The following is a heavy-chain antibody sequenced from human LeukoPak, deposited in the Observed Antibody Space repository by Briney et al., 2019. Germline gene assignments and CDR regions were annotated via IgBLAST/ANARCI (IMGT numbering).Heavy chain of an antibody. V-gene: IGHV1-18*01. D-gene: IGHD3-3*01. CDR1: GYTFTSYG. CDR3: ARDYDGYYYYGMDV. Sequence: RAASVKVSCKASGYTFTSYGISWVRQAPGQGLEWMGWISANNGNTNYAQKLQGRVTMTTDTSTSTAYMELRSLRSDDTAVYYCARDYDGYYYYGMDVWGQGTTVTVSS. CDR2: ISANNGNT. J-gene: IGHJ6*02.